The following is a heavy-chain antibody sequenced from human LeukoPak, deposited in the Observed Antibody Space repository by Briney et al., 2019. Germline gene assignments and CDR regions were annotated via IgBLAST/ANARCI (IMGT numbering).Heavy chain of an antibody. J-gene: IGHJ4*02. CDR3: AKDQRGYDKPADY. D-gene: IGHD3-22*01. CDR2: ISGSGTST. CDR1: GYTFNSYA. Sequence: GGSLRLSCTASGYTFNSYAMSWVRQAPGKGLEWVSGISGSGTSTYYADSVKGRFTISRDNFKNTLYLQMNTLRAEDTAIYYCAKDQRGYDKPADYWGQGTLVIVSS. V-gene: IGHV3-23*01.